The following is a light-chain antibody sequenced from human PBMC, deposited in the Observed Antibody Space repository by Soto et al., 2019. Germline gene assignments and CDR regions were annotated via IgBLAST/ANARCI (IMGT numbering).Light chain of an antibody. Sequence: DIQMTQSPSSLSASVGDRVTITCRASQSISFYLNWYQQKPGNAPKVLIYAASNLQTGVPSRFSGSGSGTDFTLTISSLQPEDFATYYCQQFNNYPLTFGGGTKVDIK. V-gene: IGKV1-39*01. CDR2: AAS. J-gene: IGKJ4*01. CDR1: QSISFY. CDR3: QQFNNYPLT.